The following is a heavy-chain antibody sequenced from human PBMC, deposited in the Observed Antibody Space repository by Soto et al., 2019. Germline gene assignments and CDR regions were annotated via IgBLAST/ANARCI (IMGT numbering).Heavy chain of an antibody. V-gene: IGHV4-39*01. CDR2: IYYSGST. D-gene: IGHD6-13*01. CDR1: GGSISSSSYY. Sequence: QLQLQESGPGLVKPSETLSLTCTVSGGSISSSSYYWGWIRQPPGKGLEWIGSIYYSGSTYYNPSLKSRVTISVDTSKNQFSLKLSSVTAADTAVYYCACIAAAVYYFDYWGQGTLVTVSS. CDR3: ACIAAAVYYFDY. J-gene: IGHJ4*02.